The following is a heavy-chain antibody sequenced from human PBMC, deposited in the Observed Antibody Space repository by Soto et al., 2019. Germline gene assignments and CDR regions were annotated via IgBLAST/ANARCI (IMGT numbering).Heavy chain of an antibody. D-gene: IGHD2-2*02. CDR2: IYHSGST. V-gene: IGHV4-4*02. Sequence: SETLSLTCAVSGGSISSSNWWSWVRQPPGKGLEWIGEIYHSGSTNYNPSLKSRVTISVDKSKNQFSLKLSSVTAADTAVYYCARDGPFNPLYARVGFDYWGQGTLVTVSS. CDR1: GGSISSSNW. J-gene: IGHJ4*02. CDR3: ARDGPFNPLYARVGFDY.